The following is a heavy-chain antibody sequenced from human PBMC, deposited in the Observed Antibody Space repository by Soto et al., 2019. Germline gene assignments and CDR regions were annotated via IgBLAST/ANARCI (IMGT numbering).Heavy chain of an antibody. CDR3: ARRGFTAHPSPDY. V-gene: IGHV1-3*01. CDR2: INAGNGNT. D-gene: IGHD2-2*01. Sequence: ASVKVSCKASGYTFTSYAMHWVRQAPGQRLEWMGWINAGNGNTKYSQKFQGRVTITRDTSASTAYMELSSLRSEDTAVYYCARRGFTAHPSPDYWGQGTLVTVSS. CDR1: GYTFTSYA. J-gene: IGHJ4*02.